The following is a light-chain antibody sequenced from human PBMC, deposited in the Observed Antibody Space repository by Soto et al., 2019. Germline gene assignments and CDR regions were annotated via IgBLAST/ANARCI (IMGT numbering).Light chain of an antibody. CDR2: GAS. V-gene: IGKV1-17*01. J-gene: IGKJ1*01. CDR3: LQHTTYPWT. CDR1: QAIGND. Sequence: DIQMTQSPSSLSASVGDRVTITCRASQAIGNDLGWFQQKPGKAPKPLIYGASSLQSGVPSRFSGSGSGTEFTLTISSLQPEDFATYYCLQHTTYPWTFGQGTKVEIK.